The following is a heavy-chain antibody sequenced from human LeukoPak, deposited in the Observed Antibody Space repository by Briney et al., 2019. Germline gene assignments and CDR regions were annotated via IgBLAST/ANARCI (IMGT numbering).Heavy chain of an antibody. Sequence: PGGSLRLSCAASGFTFDDYAMHWVRQAPGKGLEWVSLISGDGGSTYYADSVKGRFTISRDNSKNSLYLQMNSLRTEDTALYYCAKDYLYYYDSSGYGPHFQHRGQGTLVTVSS. CDR2: ISGDGGST. V-gene: IGHV3-43*02. D-gene: IGHD3-22*01. CDR3: AKDYLYYYDSSGYGPHFQH. CDR1: GFTFDDYA. J-gene: IGHJ1*01.